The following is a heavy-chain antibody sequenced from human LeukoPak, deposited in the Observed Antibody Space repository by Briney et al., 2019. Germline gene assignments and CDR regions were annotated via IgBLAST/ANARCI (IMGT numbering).Heavy chain of an antibody. J-gene: IGHJ4*02. CDR3: ARPGSASGYWVH. CDR1: GFSVSNNY. D-gene: IGHD3-3*01. CDR2: VHSGGRT. Sequence: GGSLRLSCAASGFSVSNNYLSWVRQPPGKGLEWVSVVHSGGRTKYADSVRDRFTISRDTAKNTVYLQMNSLRVDDTAAYYCARPGSASGYWVHWGQGTLVTVSS. V-gene: IGHV3-66*01.